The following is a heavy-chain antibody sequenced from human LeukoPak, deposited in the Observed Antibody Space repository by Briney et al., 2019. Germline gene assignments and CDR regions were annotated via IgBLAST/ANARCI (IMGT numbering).Heavy chain of an antibody. J-gene: IGHJ4*02. CDR3: AKHRFESGGYHSTD. V-gene: IGHV3-23*01. Sequence: GGSLRLSCAASGFTFSSYAMSWVRQAPGKGLAWVSTISGGSGSTYCADSVKCRFTISRDNSKNTLYLQMNSLRDEDTAVYYCAKHRFESGGYHSTDWGQGTLVTVSS. D-gene: IGHD3-22*01. CDR1: GFTFSSYA. CDR2: ISGGSGST.